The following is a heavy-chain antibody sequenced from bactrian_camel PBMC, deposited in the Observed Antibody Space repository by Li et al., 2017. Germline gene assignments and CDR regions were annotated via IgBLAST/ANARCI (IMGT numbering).Heavy chain of an antibody. Sequence: EVQLVESGGGSVQSGGSLRLSCAVSGYSGSRQCMGWFRQVPGQEREGVAALYSNLRAGRAYYADSVKGRFTISQDSAENTLYLRLQMNSLKLDDTAMYYCAAAYRDPFGGGDCPYGPRSYQIWGQGTQVTVS. CDR1: GYSGSRQC. J-gene: IGHJ4*01. D-gene: IGHD2*01. CDR2: SNLRAGRA. V-gene: IGHV3S31*01. CDR3: AAAYRDPFGGGDCPYGPRSYQI.